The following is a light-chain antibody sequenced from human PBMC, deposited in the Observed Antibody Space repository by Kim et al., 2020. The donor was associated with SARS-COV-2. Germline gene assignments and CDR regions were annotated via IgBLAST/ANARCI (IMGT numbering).Light chain of an antibody. CDR2: STN. CDR1: SGSVSTSYS. V-gene: IGLV8-61*01. CDR3: VLYMGSGIEV. Sequence: GGTVTLTCGLSSGSVSTSYSPSWYQQTPGQAPRTLIYSTNTRSSGVPDRFSGSILGNKAALTITGAQADDESDYYCVLYMGSGIEVFGGGTQLTVL. J-gene: IGLJ3*02.